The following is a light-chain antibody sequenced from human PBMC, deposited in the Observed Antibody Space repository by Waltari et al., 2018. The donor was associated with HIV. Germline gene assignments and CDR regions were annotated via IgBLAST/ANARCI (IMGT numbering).Light chain of an antibody. CDR1: SSDLGSYNL. Sequence: QSALTQPASVSGSPGQSITISCTGTSSDLGSYNLVSWYQQPPGKAPKLMIYEVNKRPSGVSNRFSGSKSGNTASLTISGLQVEDEADYYCCSYAGSSSLVFGGGTKLTVL. CDR3: CSYAGSSSLV. J-gene: IGLJ3*02. CDR2: EVN. V-gene: IGLV2-23*02.